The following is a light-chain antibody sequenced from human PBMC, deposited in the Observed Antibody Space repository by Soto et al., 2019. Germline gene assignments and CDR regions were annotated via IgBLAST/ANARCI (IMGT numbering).Light chain of an antibody. CDR1: SSDIGGYKY. J-gene: IGLJ3*02. Sequence: QSVLTQPASVSGSPGQSITISCTGTSSDIGGYKYVSWYQQHPVKAPKLIIFEVSNRPSGVSDRFSGSNSGNTASLTISGLQAEDEADYYCTSYSRYSVLVFGGGTKVTVL. V-gene: IGLV2-14*01. CDR2: EVS. CDR3: TSYSRYSVLV.